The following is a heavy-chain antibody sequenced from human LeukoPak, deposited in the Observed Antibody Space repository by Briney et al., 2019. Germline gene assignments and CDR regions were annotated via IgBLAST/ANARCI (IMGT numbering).Heavy chain of an antibody. CDR1: GGSFSGYY. CDR2: IKHSGGT. J-gene: IGHJ4*02. D-gene: IGHD3-16*02. V-gene: IGHV4-34*01. Sequence: SETLSLTCAVYGGSFSGYYWSWIRQPPGKGLEWIGEIKHSGGTNYNPSLKSRVTISVDTSKNQFSLKLSSVTAADTAVYYCAGEAYDYVWGSYRYLWGQGTLVTVSS. CDR3: AGEAYDYVWGSYRYL.